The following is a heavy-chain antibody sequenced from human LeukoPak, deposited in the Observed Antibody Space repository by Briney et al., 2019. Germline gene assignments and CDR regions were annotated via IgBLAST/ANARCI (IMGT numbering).Heavy chain of an antibody. J-gene: IGHJ6*03. CDR1: GGSISSYY. V-gene: IGHV4-59*01. CDR2: IYYSGST. D-gene: IGHD3-16*01. CDR3: ARASYGLYYYYYHMDV. Sequence: SETLSLTCTVSGGSISSYYWSWIRQPPGKGLEWIGYIYYSGSTNYNPSLKSRVTISVDTSKNQFSLKLSSVTAADTAVYYCARASYGLYYYYYHMDVWGKGTTVTVSS.